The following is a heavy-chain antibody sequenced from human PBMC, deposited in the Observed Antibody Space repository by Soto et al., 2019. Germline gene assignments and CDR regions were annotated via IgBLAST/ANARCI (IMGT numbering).Heavy chain of an antibody. Sequence: SETLSLTCTVSGGSVSSGSYYWSWIRQPPGKGLEWIGYIYYSGSTNYNPSLKSRVTISVDTSKNQFSLKLSSVTAADTAVYYCARVEGEIGGILGYWGQGTLVTVSS. CDR3: ARVEGEIGGILGY. D-gene: IGHD3-16*02. CDR2: IYYSGST. V-gene: IGHV4-61*01. J-gene: IGHJ4*02. CDR1: GGSVSSGSYY.